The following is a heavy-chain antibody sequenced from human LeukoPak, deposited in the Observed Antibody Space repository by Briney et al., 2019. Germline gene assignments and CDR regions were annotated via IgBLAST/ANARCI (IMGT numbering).Heavy chain of an antibody. CDR1: GFTFKNYA. V-gene: IGHV3-9*01. Sequence: TGGSLTLSCAASGFTFKNYAMSWVRQAPGKGLEWVSGISWNSGSIGYADSVKGRFTISRDNAKNSLYLQMNSLRAEDTALYYCAKELGSPRDYWGQGTLVTVSS. J-gene: IGHJ4*02. CDR2: ISWNSGSI. D-gene: IGHD7-27*01. CDR3: AKELGSPRDY.